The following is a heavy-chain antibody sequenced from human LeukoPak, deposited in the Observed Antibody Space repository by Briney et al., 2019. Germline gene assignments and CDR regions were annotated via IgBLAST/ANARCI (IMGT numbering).Heavy chain of an antibody. V-gene: IGHV3-48*03. CDR1: GFTFSSYE. J-gene: IGHJ5*02. D-gene: IGHD6-19*01. CDR3: AREGGNGWYSGWFDP. Sequence: PGGSLRLSCAASGFTFSSYEMNWVRQAPGKGLDWVSYISTSGRTIYYADSVKGRFTISRDNAQNSLYLQMNSLRAEDTAVYYCAREGGNGWYSGWFDPWGQGILVTVSS. CDR2: ISTSGRTI.